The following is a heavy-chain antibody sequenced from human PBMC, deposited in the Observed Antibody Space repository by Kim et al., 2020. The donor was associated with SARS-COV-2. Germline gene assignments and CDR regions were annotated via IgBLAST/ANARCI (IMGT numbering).Heavy chain of an antibody. CDR1: GLSISASY. V-gene: IGHV3-7*03. Sequence: GGSLRLSCAASGLSISASYMRWVRQAPGKGLEWVAQIRQDGSAKEYVDSVKGRFTTSRDNSKNSVYLQMNALSAEDTAVYYCLSDSSRAFDISVQVTV. J-gene: IGHJ3*02. CDR2: IRQDGSAK. CDR3: LSDSSRAFDI.